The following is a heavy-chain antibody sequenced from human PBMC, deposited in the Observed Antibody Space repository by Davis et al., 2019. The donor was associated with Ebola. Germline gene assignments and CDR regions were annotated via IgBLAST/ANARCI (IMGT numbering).Heavy chain of an antibody. V-gene: IGHV3-74*01. CDR3: TRGGYYNSGSYVTPPFDY. J-gene: IGHJ4*02. Sequence: GESLKISCAASGFTFSSYEMNWVRQAPGKGLVWVSRIKSDGSSISYADSVKGRFTISRDNAKNTLYLQMNGLRAEDTAMYYCTRGGYYNSGSYVTPPFDYWGQGTLVTVSS. CDR1: GFTFSSYE. D-gene: IGHD3-10*01. CDR2: IKSDGSSI.